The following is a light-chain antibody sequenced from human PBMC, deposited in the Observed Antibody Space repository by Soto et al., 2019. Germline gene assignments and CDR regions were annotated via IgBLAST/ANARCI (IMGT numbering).Light chain of an antibody. V-gene: IGLV6-57*02. Sequence: NFMLTQHHSVSESPGKTVTISCTGSSGSIASNYVQWYQQRPGSAPTTVIYEDNQRPSGVPDRFSGSIDSSSNSASLTISGLKTEDEADYYCQSYDSSNHVVFGGGTKVTVL. CDR1: SGSIASNY. CDR3: QSYDSSNHVV. J-gene: IGLJ2*01. CDR2: EDN.